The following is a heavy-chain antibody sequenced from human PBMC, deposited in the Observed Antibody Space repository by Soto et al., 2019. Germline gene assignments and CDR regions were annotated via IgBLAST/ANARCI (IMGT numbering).Heavy chain of an antibody. D-gene: IGHD4-4*01. CDR2: ISAYNGNT. Sequence: QVQLVQSGAAVKKPGASVKVSCKASGYTFTSYGISWVRQAPGQGLEWMGWISAYNGNTNHAQKLQGRVTMTTDTSASTAYMERRSLRSDDTAVYYCARGNYTVTRLGYYYGMDVWGQGTTVTVSS. CDR3: ARGNYTVTRLGYYYGMDV. CDR1: GYTFTSYG. J-gene: IGHJ6*02. V-gene: IGHV1-18*01.